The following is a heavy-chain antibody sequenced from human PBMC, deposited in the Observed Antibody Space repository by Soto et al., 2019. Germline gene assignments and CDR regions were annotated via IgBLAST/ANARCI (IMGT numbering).Heavy chain of an antibody. V-gene: IGHV4-59*01. CDR1: GGSISSYY. D-gene: IGHD3-3*01. J-gene: IGHJ4*02. CDR3: ARSLRESSYYDFWSGYYTPGY. Sequence: TSETLSLTCTVSGGSISSYYWSWIRQPPGKGLEWIGYIYYSGSTNYNPSLKSRVTISVDTSKNQFSLKLSSVTAADTAVYYCARSLRESSYYDFWSGYYTPGYWGQGTLVTVSS. CDR2: IYYSGST.